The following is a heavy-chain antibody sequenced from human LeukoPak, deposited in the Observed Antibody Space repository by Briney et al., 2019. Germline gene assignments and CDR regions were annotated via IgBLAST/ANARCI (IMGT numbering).Heavy chain of an antibody. D-gene: IGHD3-22*01. CDR2: INPSGGST. CDR3: ARDKETAYYYDSSGIDY. CDR1: GYTFTSYY. J-gene: IGHJ4*02. V-gene: IGHV1-46*01. Sequence: ASVKVSCKASGYTFTSYYMHWVRQAPGQGLEWMGIINPSGGSTSYAQKFQGRVTMTRDMSTSTVYMELSSLRSEDTAVYYCARDKETAYYYDSSGIDYWGQGTLVTVSS.